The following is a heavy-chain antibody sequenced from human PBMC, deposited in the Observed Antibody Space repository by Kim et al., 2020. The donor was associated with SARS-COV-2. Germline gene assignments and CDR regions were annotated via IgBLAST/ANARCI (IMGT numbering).Heavy chain of an antibody. Sequence: SVKVSCKASGGTFSSYAISWVRQAPGQGLEWMGGIIPIFGTANYAQKFQGRVTITADESTSTAYMELSSLRSEDTAVYYCARSVVPAAINYYGMDVWGQGTTVTVSS. J-gene: IGHJ6*02. CDR3: ARSVVPAAINYYGMDV. CDR2: IIPIFGTA. D-gene: IGHD2-2*02. V-gene: IGHV1-69*13. CDR1: GGTFSSYA.